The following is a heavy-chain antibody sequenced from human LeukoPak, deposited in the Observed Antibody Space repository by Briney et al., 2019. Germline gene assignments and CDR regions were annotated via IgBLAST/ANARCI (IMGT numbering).Heavy chain of an antibody. CDR2: INPHSGGT. Sequence: ASVKVSCKASGDTFTGYHMHWVRQAPGQGLEWMGWINPHSGGTNYAQKFQGRVTMTMDTSFTTAYMELSRLRSDDTAVYYCARLHTSGDNNWGQGTLVTVSS. J-gene: IGHJ4*02. CDR3: ARLHTSGDNN. D-gene: IGHD6-19*01. V-gene: IGHV1-2*02. CDR1: GDTFTGYH.